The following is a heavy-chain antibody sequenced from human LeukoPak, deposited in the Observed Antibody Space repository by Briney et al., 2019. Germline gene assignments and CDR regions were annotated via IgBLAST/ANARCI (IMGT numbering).Heavy chain of an antibody. V-gene: IGHV4-39*01. Sequence: SETLSLTCTVSGGSISSSSYYWGWIRQPPGKGLEWIGSIYYSGSTCYNPSLKSRVTISVGTSKNQFSLKLSSVTAADTAVYYCARRGGGYYIPEYFQHWGQGTLVTVSS. CDR2: IYYSGST. J-gene: IGHJ1*01. CDR3: ARRGGGYYIPEYFQH. CDR1: GGSISSSSYY. D-gene: IGHD1-26*01.